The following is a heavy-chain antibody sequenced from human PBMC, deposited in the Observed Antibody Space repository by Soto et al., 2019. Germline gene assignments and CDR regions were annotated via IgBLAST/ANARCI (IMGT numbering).Heavy chain of an antibody. CDR1: GYTFTSYA. V-gene: IGHV1-3*01. D-gene: IGHD3-22*01. CDR2: INAGNGNT. CDR3: ARGPDSSGYVAYFDY. J-gene: IGHJ4*02. Sequence: GASVKVSCKASGYTFTSYAMHWVRQAPGQRLEWMGWINAGNGNTKYSQKFQGRVTITRDTSASTAYMELSSLRSEDTAVYYCARGPDSSGYVAYFDYWGQGTLVTVSS.